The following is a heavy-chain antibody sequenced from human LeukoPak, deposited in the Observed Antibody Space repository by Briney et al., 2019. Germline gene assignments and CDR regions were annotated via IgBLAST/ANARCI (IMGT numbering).Heavy chain of an antibody. CDR1: GGSFSGYY. J-gene: IGHJ4*02. D-gene: IGHD3-10*01. CDR2: INHSGST. Sequence: SETLSLTCAVYGGSFSGYYRSWIRQPPGKGLEWIGEINHSGSTNYNPSLKSRVTISVDTSKNQFSLKLSSVTAADTAVYYCARSRVKKISSRYYFDYWGQGTLVTVSS. CDR3: ARSRVKKISSRYYFDY. V-gene: IGHV4-34*01.